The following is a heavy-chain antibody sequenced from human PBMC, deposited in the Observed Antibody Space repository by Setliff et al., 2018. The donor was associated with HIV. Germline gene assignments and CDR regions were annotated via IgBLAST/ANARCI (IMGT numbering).Heavy chain of an antibody. Sequence: PSETLSLTCAVSGPYSISSGFYWGWIRQPPGKGLEWIGNIYHSGNTYYNPSLKSRVTISVDTSKNQSSLKLRSVTAADTAVYYCARTRTIAVAGPPPEWYFDLWGRGTLVTAPQ. D-gene: IGHD6-19*01. CDR2: IYHSGNT. CDR3: ARTRTIAVAGPPPEWYFDL. V-gene: IGHV4-38-2*01. J-gene: IGHJ2*01. CDR1: GPYSISSGFY.